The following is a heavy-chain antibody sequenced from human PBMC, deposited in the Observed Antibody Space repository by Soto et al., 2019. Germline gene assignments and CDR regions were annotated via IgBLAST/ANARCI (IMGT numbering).Heavy chain of an antibody. V-gene: IGHV4-30-2*01. CDR3: ARAGGLGAVAVDY. D-gene: IGHD6-19*01. CDR2: IYHSGST. J-gene: IGHJ4*02. CDR1: GGSISSGGYS. Sequence: QLQLQESGSGLVKPSQTLSLTCAVSGGSISSGGYSWSWIRQPPWKGLEWIGYIYHSGSTYYNPYLKSRVTISVDSTKNQFSLKLSSVTAADPAVYYCARAGGLGAVAVDYWGQGTLVTVSS.